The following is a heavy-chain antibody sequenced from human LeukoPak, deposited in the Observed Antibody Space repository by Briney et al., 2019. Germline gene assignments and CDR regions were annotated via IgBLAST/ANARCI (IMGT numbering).Heavy chain of an antibody. CDR3: ARDSSGIAVAGSMYYYGMDV. D-gene: IGHD6-19*01. V-gene: IGHV3-53*01. CDR1: GFTVSSNY. J-gene: IGHJ6*02. CDR2: IYSGGST. Sequence: GGSLRLSCAASGFTVSSNYMSWVRQAPGKGLEWVSVIYSGGSTYYADSVKGRFTISRDNSKNTLYLQMNSLRAEDTAVYYCARDSSGIAVAGSMYYYGMDVWGQGTTVTVSS.